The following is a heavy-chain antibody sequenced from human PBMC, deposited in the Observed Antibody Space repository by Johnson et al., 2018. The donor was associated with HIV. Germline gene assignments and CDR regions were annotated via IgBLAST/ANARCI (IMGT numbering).Heavy chain of an antibody. J-gene: IGHJ3*02. CDR1: GFTFSSYA. D-gene: IGHD5-12*01. CDR2: ISGSGGST. CDR3: AKDDAYSGYGYDAFDS. Sequence: VQLVESGGGLVQPGGSLRLSCAASGFTFSSYAMSWVRQAPGKGLEWVSAISGSGGSTYYADSVKGRFTISRDNSKNTLYLQMNSLRAEDTAVYYCAKDDAYSGYGYDAFDSWGQGTMVTVSS. V-gene: IGHV3-23*04.